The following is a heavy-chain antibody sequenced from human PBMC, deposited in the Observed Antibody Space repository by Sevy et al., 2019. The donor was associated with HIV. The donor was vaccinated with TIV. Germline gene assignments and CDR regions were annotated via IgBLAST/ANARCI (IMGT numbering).Heavy chain of an antibody. D-gene: IGHD3-22*01. CDR1: GFTFSSYW. Sequence: GGSLRLSCAASGFTFSSYWMSWVRQAPGKGLEWVANIKRDGSEKYYVDSVKGRFTISRDNAKNSLYLQMNSLRAEDTAVYYCARDLRSYYYDSSGYYRFDYWGQGTLVTVSS. V-gene: IGHV3-7*01. CDR3: ARDLRSYYYDSSGYYRFDY. J-gene: IGHJ4*02. CDR2: IKRDGSEK.